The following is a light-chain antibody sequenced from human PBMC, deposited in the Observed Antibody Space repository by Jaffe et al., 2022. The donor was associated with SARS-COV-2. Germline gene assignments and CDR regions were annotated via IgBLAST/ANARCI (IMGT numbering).Light chain of an antibody. Sequence: QSALTQPPSASGSPGQSVTISCTGTSSDVGGYKYVSWYQHHPGKAPKLMIYEVTKRPSGVPDRFSGSKSGNTASLTVSGLQAEDEADYYCSSYAGSNNYVLFGGGTKLTVL. CDR1: SSDVGGYKY. V-gene: IGLV2-8*01. CDR2: EVT. CDR3: SSYAGSNNYVL. J-gene: IGLJ3*02.